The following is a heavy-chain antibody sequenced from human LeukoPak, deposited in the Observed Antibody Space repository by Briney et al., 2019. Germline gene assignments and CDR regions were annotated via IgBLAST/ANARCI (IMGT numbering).Heavy chain of an antibody. D-gene: IGHD6-13*01. Sequence: GESLKISCKGSGYSFTSYWIGWVRQMPGKGLEWMGIIYPGDSDTRYSSSFQGQVTISADKSISTAYLQWSSLKASDTAMYYCAGAAAGTVGKYYYGMDVWGKGTTVTVSS. CDR3: AGAAAGTVGKYYYGMDV. V-gene: IGHV5-51*01. CDR1: GYSFTSYW. J-gene: IGHJ6*04. CDR2: IYPGDSDT.